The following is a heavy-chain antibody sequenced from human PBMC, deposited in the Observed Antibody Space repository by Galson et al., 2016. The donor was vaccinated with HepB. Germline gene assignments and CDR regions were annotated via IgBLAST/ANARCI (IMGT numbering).Heavy chain of an antibody. CDR1: GLTPSTYA. CDR2: ISHTGTER. Sequence: SPRLSCAASGLTPSTYAMHWVRQAPGKGLESLAVISHTGTERHYADSVKGRFTISRDNSKNTIYLQMNSLRVEDTAVYYCATNRGDGYNDIRDWGQGTLVTVSS. J-gene: IGHJ4*02. D-gene: IGHD5-24*01. CDR3: ATNRGDGYNDIRD. V-gene: IGHV3-30*04.